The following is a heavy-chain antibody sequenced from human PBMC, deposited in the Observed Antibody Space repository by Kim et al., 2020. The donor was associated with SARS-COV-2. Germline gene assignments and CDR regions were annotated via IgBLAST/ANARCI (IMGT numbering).Heavy chain of an antibody. Sequence: SVKVSCKASGGTFSSYAISWVRQAPGQGLEWMGGIIPIFGTANYAQKFQGRVTITADESTSTAYMELSSLRSEDTAPYYCATITMIAQFDYWGQGTLVTVSS. CDR1: GGTFSSYA. J-gene: IGHJ4*02. CDR2: IIPIFGTA. D-gene: IGHD3-22*01. V-gene: IGHV1-69*13. CDR3: ATITMIAQFDY.